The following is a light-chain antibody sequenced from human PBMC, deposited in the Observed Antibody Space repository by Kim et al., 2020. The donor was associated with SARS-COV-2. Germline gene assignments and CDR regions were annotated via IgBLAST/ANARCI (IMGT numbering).Light chain of an antibody. CDR1: SSNIGSNT. J-gene: IGLJ3*02. V-gene: IGLV1-44*01. CDR3: AVWDDSLNGPV. Sequence: ELTQPPSASGTPGQRVTISCSGSSSNIGSNTVNWYQQVPRTAPKLLIYSNNQRPSGVPDRFSGSKSGTSASLAISGLQSEDEADYYCAVWDDSLNGPVFGGGTQLTVL. CDR2: SNN.